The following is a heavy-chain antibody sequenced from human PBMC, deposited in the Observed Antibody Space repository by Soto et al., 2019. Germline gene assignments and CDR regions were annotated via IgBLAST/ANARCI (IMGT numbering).Heavy chain of an antibody. J-gene: IGHJ6*02. CDR1: GGSISSYY. CDR2: IYYSGST. Sequence: SETLSLTCTVSGGSISSYYWSWIRQPPGKGLEWIGYIYYSGSTNYNPSLKSRVTISVDTSKNQFSLKLSSVTAADTAVYYCARDGLGGYYDSSGYNTPYGMDVWGQGTTVTVSS. D-gene: IGHD3-22*01. CDR3: ARDGLGGYYDSSGYNTPYGMDV. V-gene: IGHV4-59*01.